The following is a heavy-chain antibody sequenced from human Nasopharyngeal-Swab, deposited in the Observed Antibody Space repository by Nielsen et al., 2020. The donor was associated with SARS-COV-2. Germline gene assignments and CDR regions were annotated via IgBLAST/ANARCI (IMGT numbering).Heavy chain of an antibody. CDR1: GYSFTSNW. CDR3: AQHFRYGSTSYSLDY. D-gene: IGHD3-10*01. J-gene: IGHJ4*02. Sequence: GESLKISCKGSGYSFTSNWIGWVRQMPGKGLEWMGIIYPGDSDTRYSPPFQGQVTISADKSISTAYLHWSSLKASDTAVYFCAQHFRYGSTSYSLDYWGQGTLVTVSS. CDR2: IYPGDSDT. V-gene: IGHV5-51*01.